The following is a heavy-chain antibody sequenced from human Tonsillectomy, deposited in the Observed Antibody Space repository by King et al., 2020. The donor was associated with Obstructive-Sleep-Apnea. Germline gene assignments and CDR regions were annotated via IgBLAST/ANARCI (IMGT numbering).Heavy chain of an antibody. Sequence: QVQLEESGGDVVRPGTSLTLSCIASGFTFSNFEIHWVREAPGKGLEWVTLVSTDGRRQYYADSVKGRFTISRDNSKNTVYLQMNNLRPDDTAMYYCARDFDYWGQGTLVTVSP. CDR2: VSTDGRRQ. V-gene: IGHV3-30*14. CDR1: GFTFSNFE. J-gene: IGHJ4*02. CDR3: ARDFDY.